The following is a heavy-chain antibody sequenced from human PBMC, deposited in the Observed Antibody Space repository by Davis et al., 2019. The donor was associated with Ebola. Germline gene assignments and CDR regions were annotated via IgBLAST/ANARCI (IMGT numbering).Heavy chain of an antibody. CDR3: ARESNAGTGGDY. J-gene: IGHJ4*02. D-gene: IGHD6-13*01. Sequence: SVKVSCKASGGTFSSYGISWVRQAPGQGLEWMGRIIPILGIANYAQKFQGRVTITADKSTSTAYMELSSLRSEDTAVYYCARESNAGTGGDYWGRGTLVTVSS. CDR2: IIPILGIA. CDR1: GGTFSSYG. V-gene: IGHV1-69*04.